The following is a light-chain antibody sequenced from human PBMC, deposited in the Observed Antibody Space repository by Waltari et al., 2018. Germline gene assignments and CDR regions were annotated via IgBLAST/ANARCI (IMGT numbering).Light chain of an antibody. CDR2: EVS. CDR3: SSYTSSSTPV. J-gene: IGLJ3*02. V-gene: IGLV2-14*01. CDR1: SSDAGGYNY. Sequence: QSALTQPASVSGSPGQPITISCTGTSSDAGGYNYVSWYQQHPGKAPKLMIYEVSNRPSGVSNRFSGSKSGNTASLTISGLQAEDEADYYCSSYTSSSTPVFGGGTKLTVL.